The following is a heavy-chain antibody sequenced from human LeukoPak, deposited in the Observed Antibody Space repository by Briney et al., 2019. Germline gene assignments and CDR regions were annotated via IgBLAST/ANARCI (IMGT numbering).Heavy chain of an antibody. CDR2: ISSSSSHI. Sequence: PGGSLRLSCAASGFTFSYYNMNWVRQAPGKGLEWVSSISSSSSHIYYADSVKGRFTISRDNAKNSLYLQMSSLRVEDTAVFYCARHGMGDGFDIWGQGTMVTVSS. D-gene: IGHD1-26*01. CDR1: GFTFSYYN. J-gene: IGHJ3*02. V-gene: IGHV3-21*06. CDR3: ARHGMGDGFDI.